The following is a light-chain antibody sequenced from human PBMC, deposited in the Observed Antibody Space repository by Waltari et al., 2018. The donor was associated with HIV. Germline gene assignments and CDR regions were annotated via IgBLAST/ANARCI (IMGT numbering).Light chain of an antibody. V-gene: IGLV2-14*03. CDR2: DVS. Sequence: QSALTQPASASGSPGQSITISCTGTRSDIGGYDHVCWYQQHPGRAPKLKIYDVSNRPSGVSDRFSGSKAGNTASLTISGLQTEDEADYYCSSFTSGTTWVFGGGTKVTVL. J-gene: IGLJ3*02. CDR1: RSDIGGYDH. CDR3: SSFTSGTTWV.